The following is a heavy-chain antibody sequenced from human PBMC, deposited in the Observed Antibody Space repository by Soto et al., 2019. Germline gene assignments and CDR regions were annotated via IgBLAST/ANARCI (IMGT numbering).Heavy chain of an antibody. CDR2: IKTESDGGTT. V-gene: IGHV3-15*01. D-gene: IGHD4-17*01. CDR3: TALHYGDYEGY. Sequence: EVQLVESGGGLVKPGGSLRLSCAASGFTFSNTWMSWVRQAPGKGLECIGRIKTESDGGTTDYVAPVKGSFTISRDDSKNTLYLQMNSLTTEDTAVYYCTALHYGDYEGYWGQGTLVTVSS. CDR1: GFTFSNTW. J-gene: IGHJ4*02.